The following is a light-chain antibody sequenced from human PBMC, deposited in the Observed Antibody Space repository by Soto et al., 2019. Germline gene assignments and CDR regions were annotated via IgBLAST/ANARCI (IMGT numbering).Light chain of an antibody. J-gene: IGLJ2*01. CDR2: DVA. CDR3: SSYTSSSHVI. V-gene: IGLV2-14*03. CDR1: SSDIGAYNY. Sequence: QSALTQPASVSGSPGQSSTISCTGTSSDIGAYNYVSWYQQHPGKAPRLIIYDVADRPSGVSDRFSGSKSGNTASLTISGLQAEDEAEYYCSSYTSSSHVIFGGGTKLTVL.